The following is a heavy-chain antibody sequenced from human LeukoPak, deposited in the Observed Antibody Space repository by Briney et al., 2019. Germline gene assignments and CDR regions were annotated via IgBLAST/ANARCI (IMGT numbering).Heavy chain of an antibody. D-gene: IGHD3-3*02. CDR2: IYYSGST. V-gene: IGHV4-59*12. CDR1: GGSISSYY. Sequence: SETLSLTCTVSGGSISSYYWSWIRQPPGKGLEWIGYIYYSGSTNYNPSLKSRVTMSVDTSKNQFSLKLSSVTAADTAVYYGAGSLPHFSLTDAFDIWGQGTMVTVSS. J-gene: IGHJ3*02. CDR3: AGSLPHFSLTDAFDI.